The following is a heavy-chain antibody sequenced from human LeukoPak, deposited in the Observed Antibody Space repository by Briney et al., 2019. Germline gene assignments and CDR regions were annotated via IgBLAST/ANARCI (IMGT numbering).Heavy chain of an antibody. CDR3: ATYGSGSGTFDS. Sequence: GGSLRLSCAASGFTFSNYAMSWVRQAAGKGLEWVSTFSGSGGTTYYADSVKGRFTISRDNSKNTLYLQMNSLRAEDTALYYCATYGSGSGTFDSWGQGTLVTVSS. D-gene: IGHD3-10*01. V-gene: IGHV3-23*01. J-gene: IGHJ5*01. CDR1: GFTFSNYA. CDR2: FSGSGGTT.